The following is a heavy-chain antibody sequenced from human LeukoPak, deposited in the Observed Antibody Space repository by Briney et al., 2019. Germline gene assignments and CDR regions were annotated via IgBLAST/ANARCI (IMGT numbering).Heavy chain of an antibody. CDR3: AKVVYSGYGRGPFDP. CDR2: ISGSGGST. CDR1: GFTFSSYA. D-gene: IGHD5-12*01. V-gene: IGHV3-23*01. J-gene: IGHJ5*02. Sequence: GGSLRLSCAASGFTFSSYAMSWVRQAPGKGLEWVSAISGSGGSTYYADSVKGRFTISRDNSKNTLYLQMNSLRVGDTAVYYCAKVVYSGYGRGPFDPWGQGTLVTVSS.